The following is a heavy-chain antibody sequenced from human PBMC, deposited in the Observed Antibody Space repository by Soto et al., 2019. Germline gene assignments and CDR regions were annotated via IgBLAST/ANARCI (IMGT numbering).Heavy chain of an antibody. J-gene: IGHJ4*02. CDR1: GGSISSGGYY. Sequence: QVQLQESGPGLVKPSQTLSLTCTVSGGSISSGGYYWSWIRQHPGKGLEWIGYIYYSGSTYYNPXXXXXVTXXVDTXXXXXXXXXSSVXAAXXXXXXCAREPLTWGQGTLVTVSS. V-gene: IGHV4-31*03. CDR2: IYYSGST. CDR3: AREPLT.